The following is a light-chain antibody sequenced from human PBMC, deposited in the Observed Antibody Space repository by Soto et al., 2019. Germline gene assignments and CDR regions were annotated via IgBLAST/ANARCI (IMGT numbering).Light chain of an antibody. J-gene: IGLJ1*01. CDR3: SSYTSSSTYV. CDR2: EVR. Sequence: QSALTQPPSVSGSPGQSGTISCTGTSSDVGNYNRVSWYQQPPGTAPKVIIYEVRNRPSGVPDRFSGSKSGNTASLTISGLQAEDEADYYCSSYTSSSTYVFGTGTKLTVL. V-gene: IGLV2-18*02. CDR1: SSDVGNYNR.